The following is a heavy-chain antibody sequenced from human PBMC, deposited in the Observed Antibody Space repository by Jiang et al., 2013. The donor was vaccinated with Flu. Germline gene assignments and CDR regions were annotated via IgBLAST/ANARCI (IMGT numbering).Heavy chain of an antibody. CDR2: IYHTETT. CDR3: ARRRKWFGEFSV. V-gene: IGHV4-39*01. CDR1: GGSISSSSYY. J-gene: IGHJ4*02. D-gene: IGHD3-10*01. Sequence: GSGLVKPSETLSLTCTVSGGSISSSSYYWGWLRQPPGKGLEWIGNIYHTETTYYNPLFKSRVTMSIDTSRNQFSLNLTSVTAADTAVYFCARRRKWFGEFSVWGQGTLVIVSA.